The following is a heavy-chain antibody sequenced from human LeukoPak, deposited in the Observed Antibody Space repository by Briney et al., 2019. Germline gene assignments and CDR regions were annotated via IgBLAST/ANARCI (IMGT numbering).Heavy chain of an antibody. CDR1: GFTFSDYY. Sequence: GGSPRLSCAASGFTFSDYYMSWIRQAPGKGLEWVSYISSSGSTIYYADSVKGRFTISRDNAKNSLYLQMNSLRVEDTAVYYCASAYCGGDCYAWDHDAFDIWGQGTMVTVSS. CDR2: ISSSGSTI. CDR3: ASAYCGGDCYAWDHDAFDI. D-gene: IGHD2-21*02. V-gene: IGHV3-11*01. J-gene: IGHJ3*02.